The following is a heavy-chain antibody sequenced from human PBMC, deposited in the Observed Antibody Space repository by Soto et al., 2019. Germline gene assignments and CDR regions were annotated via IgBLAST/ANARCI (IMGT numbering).Heavy chain of an antibody. Sequence: QVQLQESGPGLVKPSGTLSLTCAVSGGSISTSNWWNWVRQSPGKGLEWIGEIYHSGPTNYNPSLKSRVTISVDKSKNQFSLNLSSVTAADTAVYYCARGLGGRPFNWSDPWGQGTLVTVSS. CDR1: GGSISTSNW. V-gene: IGHV4-4*02. CDR3: ARGLGGRPFNWSDP. D-gene: IGHD3-16*01. CDR2: IYHSGPT. J-gene: IGHJ5*02.